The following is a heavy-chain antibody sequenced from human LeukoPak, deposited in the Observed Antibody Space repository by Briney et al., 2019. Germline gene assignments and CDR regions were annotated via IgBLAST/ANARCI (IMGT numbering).Heavy chain of an antibody. Sequence: GGSLRLSCAASGFTFSSYAMSWVRQAPGKGLEWVSGISGSDGSTNYADSVKGRFTISRDNAKNSLYLQMNSLRAEDTALYYCARDKEDWLVNYLGYWGQGTLVTVSS. CDR3: ARDKEDWLVNYLGY. CDR2: ISGSDGST. V-gene: IGHV3-23*01. D-gene: IGHD6-19*01. CDR1: GFTFSSYA. J-gene: IGHJ4*02.